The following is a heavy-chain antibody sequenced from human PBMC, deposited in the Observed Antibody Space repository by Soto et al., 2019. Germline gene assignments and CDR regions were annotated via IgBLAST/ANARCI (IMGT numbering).Heavy chain of an antibody. J-gene: IGHJ6*02. CDR3: ARGQGREMATASYYYYGMDV. CDR2: IYSGGST. V-gene: IGHV3-53*01. D-gene: IGHD5-18*01. Sequence: VGSLRLSCAASGFTVSSNYMISVRQAPGKGLEWVSVIYSGGSTYYADSVKGRFTISRDNSKNTLYLQMNSLRAEDTAVYYCARGQGREMATASYYYYGMDVWGQGPTVTVSS. CDR1: GFTVSSNY.